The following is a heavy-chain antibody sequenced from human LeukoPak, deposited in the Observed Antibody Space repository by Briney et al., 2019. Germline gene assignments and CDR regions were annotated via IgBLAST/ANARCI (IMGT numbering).Heavy chain of an antibody. CDR3: AKDSYGDYNYYYYMDV. D-gene: IGHD4-17*01. J-gene: IGHJ6*03. CDR1: GFTFSSYG. CDR2: ISYDGSNK. V-gene: IGHV3-30*18. Sequence: GGSLRLSCAASGFTFSSYGMHWVRQAPGKGLEWVAVISYDGSNKYYADSVKGRFTISRDNSKNTLYLQMNSLRAEDTAVYYCAKDSYGDYNYYYYMDVWGKGTTVTVSS.